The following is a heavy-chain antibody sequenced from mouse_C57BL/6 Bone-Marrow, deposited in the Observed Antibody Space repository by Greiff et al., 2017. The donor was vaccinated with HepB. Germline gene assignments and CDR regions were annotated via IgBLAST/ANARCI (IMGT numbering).Heavy chain of an antibody. Sequence: EVKVVESGGGLVKPGGSLKLSCAASGFTFSSYAMSWVRQTPEKRLEWVATISDGGSYTYYPDNVKGRFTISRDNAKNNLYLQMSHLKSEDTAMYYCATYYTQGWYFDVWGTGTTVTVAS. D-gene: IGHD2-12*01. CDR3: ATYYTQGWYFDV. CDR1: GFTFSSYA. V-gene: IGHV5-4*03. CDR2: ISDGGSYT. J-gene: IGHJ1*03.